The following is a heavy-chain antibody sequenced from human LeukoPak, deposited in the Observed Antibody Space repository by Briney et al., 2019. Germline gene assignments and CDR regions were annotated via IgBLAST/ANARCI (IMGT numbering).Heavy chain of an antibody. V-gene: IGHV3-7*01. CDR2: IKQDGSEN. D-gene: IGHD2-2*01. Sequence: GGSLRLSCAASGFTFSTYWMSWVRQAPGKGLEWVANIKQDGSENYYVDSVKGRFTISRDNAKSSLYLQMNSLRAEDTAMYYCASTRCTGTSCYLPILDWGQGILVTVSS. J-gene: IGHJ4*02. CDR1: GFTFSTYW. CDR3: ASTRCTGTSCYLPILD.